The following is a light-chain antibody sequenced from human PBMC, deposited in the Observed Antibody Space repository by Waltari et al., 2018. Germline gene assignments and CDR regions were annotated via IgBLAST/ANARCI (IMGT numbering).Light chain of an antibody. CDR3: SSYTSSSTLGVV. V-gene: IGLV2-14*01. CDR2: EVS. CDR1: SSDVGGYTS. J-gene: IGLJ2*01. Sequence: QSALTQPASVSGSPGQSITISCTGPSSDVGGYTSVSWYQQHPGKAPKLMIYEVSNRPSGVSNRFSGSKSGNTASLTISGLQAEDEADYYCSSYTSSSTLGVVFGGGTKLTVL.